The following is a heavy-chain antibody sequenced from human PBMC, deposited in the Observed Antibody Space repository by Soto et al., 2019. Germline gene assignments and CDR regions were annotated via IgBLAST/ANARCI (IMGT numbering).Heavy chain of an antibody. J-gene: IGHJ3*01. Sequence: QVQLVQSGAHVKKPGSSVKVSCKASGGTFRNYGITWVRQASGQGLEWLGGIVPIFGSINFAQKFRGRLTITPDESTSTVYLELTSLTSADTAVYYCASLERVDAFDVWGQGTVFTVSS. CDR2: IVPIFGSI. CDR1: GGTFRNYG. V-gene: IGHV1-69*01. CDR3: ASLERVDAFDV. D-gene: IGHD1-1*01.